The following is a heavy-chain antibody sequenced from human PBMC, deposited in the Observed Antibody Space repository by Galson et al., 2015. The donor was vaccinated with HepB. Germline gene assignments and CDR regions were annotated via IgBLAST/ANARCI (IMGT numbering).Heavy chain of an antibody. CDR1: GFTFSSYA. Sequence: SLRLSCAASGFTFSSYAMSWVRQAPGKGLEWVSAISGSGGSTYYADSVKGRFTISRDNSKNTLYLQMNSLRAEDTAVYYCARPHPNYYYSSGYQSDEYFQHWGQGTLVTVSS. V-gene: IGHV3-23*01. D-gene: IGHD3-22*01. CDR2: ISGSGGST. CDR3: ARPHPNYYYSSGYQSDEYFQH. J-gene: IGHJ1*01.